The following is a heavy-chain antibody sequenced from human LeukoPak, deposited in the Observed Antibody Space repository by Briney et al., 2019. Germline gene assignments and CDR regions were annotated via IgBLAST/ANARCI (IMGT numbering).Heavy chain of an antibody. CDR1: GVTLSDHH. Sequence: GGSLRLSCAASGVTLSDHHMDWVRQAPGKGLEWVSGISWNSGDIGYAASVKGRFTISRDNAKNSLHLQMNSLRTEDTALYYCAKPYGYFDYWGQGTLVTVSS. D-gene: IGHD2-21*01. J-gene: IGHJ4*02. V-gene: IGHV3-9*01. CDR2: ISWNSGDI. CDR3: AKPYGYFDY.